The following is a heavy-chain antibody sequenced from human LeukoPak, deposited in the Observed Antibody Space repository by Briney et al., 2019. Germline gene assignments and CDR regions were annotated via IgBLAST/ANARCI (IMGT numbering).Heavy chain of an antibody. J-gene: IGHJ3*02. V-gene: IGHV3-21*01. CDR1: TFTFSSYN. CDR3: ARGHDAFDI. Sequence: PGGSLRLSCAASTFTFSSYNMNWVRQAPGKGLEWVSSISSSGTYIYYRDSVKGRFTISRDNAENSLYLEMNSLRVEDTAVYYCARGHDAFDIWGQGTMVTVSS. CDR2: ISSSGTYI.